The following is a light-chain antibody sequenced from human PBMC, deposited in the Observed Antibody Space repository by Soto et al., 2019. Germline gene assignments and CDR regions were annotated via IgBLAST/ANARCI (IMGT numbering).Light chain of an antibody. CDR1: QSISSW. Sequence: DIQMTQSPSTLSASVGDRVTITCRASQSISSWLAWYQQKPGKAPKLLICKASSLESGVPSRFSGSGSGTEFTLTISSLQPDDFATYYCQQYNSYSRAWTFGQGTKVEIK. CDR3: QQYNSYSRAWT. J-gene: IGKJ1*01. V-gene: IGKV1-5*03. CDR2: KAS.